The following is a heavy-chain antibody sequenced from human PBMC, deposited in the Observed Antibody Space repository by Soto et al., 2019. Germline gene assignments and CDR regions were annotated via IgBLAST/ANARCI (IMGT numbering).Heavy chain of an antibody. D-gene: IGHD6-19*01. J-gene: IGHJ4*02. V-gene: IGHV3-30-3*01. CDR1: GFTFSSYA. Sequence: PGGSLRLSCAASGFTFSSYAMHWVRQAPGKGLEWVAVISYDGNNKYYADSVKGRFTISRDNSKNTLYLQMNSLRAEDTAVYYCARDFWEDSSGWYPPPYWGQGTLVTVSS. CDR3: ARDFWEDSSGWYPPPY. CDR2: ISYDGNNK.